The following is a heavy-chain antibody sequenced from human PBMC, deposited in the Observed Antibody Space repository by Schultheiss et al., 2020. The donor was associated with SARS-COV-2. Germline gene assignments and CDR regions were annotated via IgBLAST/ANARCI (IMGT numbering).Heavy chain of an antibody. CDR2: INPNSGGT. J-gene: IGHJ6*03. Sequence: ASVKVSCKASGYTFTGYYMHWVRQAPGQGLEWMGWINPNSGGTNYAQKFQGRVTMTRDTSISTAYMELSRLRSDDTAVYYCARGGIVATTVIAGYMDVWGKGTTVTVSS. CDR3: ARGGIVATTVIAGYMDV. CDR1: GYTFTGYY. V-gene: IGHV1-2*02. D-gene: IGHD5-12*01.